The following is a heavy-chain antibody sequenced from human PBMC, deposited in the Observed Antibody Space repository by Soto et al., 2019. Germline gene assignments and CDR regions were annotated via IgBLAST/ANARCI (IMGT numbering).Heavy chain of an antibody. CDR2: ISWNGAAT. D-gene: IGHD3-10*01. V-gene: IGHV3-9*01. J-gene: IGHJ4*02. CDR1: GFTFDDYA. CDR3: ANLPLYGSGFDC. Sequence: EVQLVESGGGLVQPGGSLRLSCAASGFTFDDYAIHWVRQAPGKGLEWVSGISWNGAATGHMNSVKGRFSISRDNTKNTLYLQMNSLRSEDTAVYYCANLPLYGSGFDCWGQGTLVTVSS.